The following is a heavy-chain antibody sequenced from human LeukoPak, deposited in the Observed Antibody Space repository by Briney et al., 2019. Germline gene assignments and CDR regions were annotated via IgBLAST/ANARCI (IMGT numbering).Heavy chain of an antibody. V-gene: IGHV3-9*01. J-gene: IGHJ4*02. CDR2: ISWNSGSI. CDR1: GFTFDDYA. Sequence: PGGSLRLSCAASGFTFDDYAMRWVRQAPGKGLEWVSGISWNSGSIGHADSVKGRFTISRDNAKNSLYLQMNSLRAEDTALYYCAKDIAGSFDYWGQGTLVTVSS. CDR3: AKDIAGSFDY.